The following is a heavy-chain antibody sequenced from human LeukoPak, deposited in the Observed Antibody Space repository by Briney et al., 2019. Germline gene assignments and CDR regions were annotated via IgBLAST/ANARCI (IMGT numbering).Heavy chain of an antibody. CDR2: ISSSGSTI. CDR3: ARDVRDSSGYYYVA. CDR1: GFTFSDYY. D-gene: IGHD3-22*01. J-gene: IGHJ5*02. Sequence: GGSLRLSCAASGFTFSDYYMSWIRQAPGKGLEWVSYISSSGSTIYYADSVKGRFTISRDNAKNSLYLQMNSLRAEDTAVYYCARDVRDSSGYYYVAWGQGTLVTVSS. V-gene: IGHV3-11*01.